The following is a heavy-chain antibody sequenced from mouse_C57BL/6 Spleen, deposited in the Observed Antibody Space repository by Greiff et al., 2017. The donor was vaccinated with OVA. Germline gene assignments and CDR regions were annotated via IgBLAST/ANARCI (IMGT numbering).Heavy chain of an antibody. CDR2: ISSGSSTI. J-gene: IGHJ4*01. Sequence: EVKLMESGGGLVKPGGSLKLSCAASGFTFSDYGMHWVRQAPEKGLEWVAYISSGSSTIYYADTVKGRFTISRDNAKNTLFLQMTSLRSEDTAMYYCARSYDYGLPYAMDYWGQGTSVTVSS. D-gene: IGHD2-4*01. CDR1: GFTFSDYG. CDR3: ARSYDYGLPYAMDY. V-gene: IGHV5-17*01.